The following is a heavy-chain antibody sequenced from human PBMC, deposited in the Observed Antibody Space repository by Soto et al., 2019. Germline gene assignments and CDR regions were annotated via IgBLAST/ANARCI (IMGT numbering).Heavy chain of an antibody. CDR3: ASISYGGYNQN. CDR2: ISGSGGST. Sequence: GGSLRLSCAASGFTFSSYAMSWVRQAPGKGLEWVSAISGSGGSTYYADSVKGRFTISRDNAKNSLYLQMNSLRAEDTAVYYCASISYGGYNQNWGQGTLVTVSS. V-gene: IGHV3-23*01. J-gene: IGHJ4*02. D-gene: IGHD5-12*01. CDR1: GFTFSSYA.